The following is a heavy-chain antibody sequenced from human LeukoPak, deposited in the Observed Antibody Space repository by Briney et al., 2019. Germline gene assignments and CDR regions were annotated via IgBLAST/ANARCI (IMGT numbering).Heavy chain of an antibody. CDR3: ARHPYQLLWLSWFDP. CDR1: GGSISSSSYY. D-gene: IGHD2-2*01. CDR2: IYYSGST. Sequence: PSETLSLTCTVSGGSISSSSYYWGWIRQPPGKGLEWIGSIYYSGSTYYSPSLKSRVTVSVDTSKKQFSLKLRSVTAADTAVCYCARHPYQLLWLSWFDPWGQGTLVTVSS. V-gene: IGHV4-39*01. J-gene: IGHJ5*02.